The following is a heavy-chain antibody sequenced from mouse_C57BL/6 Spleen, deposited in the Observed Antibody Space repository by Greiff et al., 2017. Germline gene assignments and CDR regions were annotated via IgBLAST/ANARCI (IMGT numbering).Heavy chain of an antibody. Sequence: QVQLKESGAELVKPGASVKLSCKASGYTFTEYTIHWVKQRSGQGLEWIGWFYPGSGSIKYNEKFKDKATLTADKSSSTVYMELSRLTSEDSAVYFCARHPLYYGSSPDYFDDWGQGTTLTVSS. CDR2: FYPGSGSI. CDR3: ARHPLYYGSSPDYFDD. V-gene: IGHV1-62-2*01. CDR1: GYTFTEYT. J-gene: IGHJ2*01. D-gene: IGHD1-1*01.